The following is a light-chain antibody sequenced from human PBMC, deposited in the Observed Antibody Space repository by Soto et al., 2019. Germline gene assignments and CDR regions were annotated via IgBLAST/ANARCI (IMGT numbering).Light chain of an antibody. Sequence: QSARTQPPSASGSPGQSVTISWTGTSSDVGGYKYVSWYQQHPGKAPKLMIFEVNKRPSGVPDRFSGSKSGNTASLTVSGLQAEDEADYYCSSYAGINNLGVFGTGTKVTVL. CDR1: SSDVGGYKY. CDR3: SSYAGINNLGV. J-gene: IGLJ1*01. V-gene: IGLV2-8*01. CDR2: EVN.